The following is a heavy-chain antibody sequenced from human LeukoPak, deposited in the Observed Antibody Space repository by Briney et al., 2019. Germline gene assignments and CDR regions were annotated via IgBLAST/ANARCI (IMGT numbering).Heavy chain of an antibody. D-gene: IGHD6-6*01. CDR3: ARVAARPRYYYYYGMDV. Sequence: PGGSLRLSCAASGFTLSSNYMSWVRQAPGKGLEGVSVIYSGGSTYYADSVKGRFTISRDNSKNTLYLQMNSLRAEDTAVYYCARVAARPRYYYYYGMDVWGQGTTVTVSS. V-gene: IGHV3-53*01. CDR1: GFTLSSNY. CDR2: IYSGGST. J-gene: IGHJ6*02.